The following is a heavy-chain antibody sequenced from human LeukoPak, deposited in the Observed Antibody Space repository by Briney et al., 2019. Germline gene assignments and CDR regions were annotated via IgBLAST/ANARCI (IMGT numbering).Heavy chain of an antibody. CDR2: IIPILGIA. Sequence: SVKVSCKASGGTFSSYAISWVRQAPGQGLEWMGRIIPILGIANYAQKFQGRVTITADKSTSTAYMELSSLGVNDTAVYYCAKAWSNFHDIDASYDGGPGTLVAVSS. D-gene: IGHD2-15*01. J-gene: IGHJ4*02. CDR1: GGTFSSYA. V-gene: IGHV1-69*04. CDR3: AKAWSNFHDIDASYD.